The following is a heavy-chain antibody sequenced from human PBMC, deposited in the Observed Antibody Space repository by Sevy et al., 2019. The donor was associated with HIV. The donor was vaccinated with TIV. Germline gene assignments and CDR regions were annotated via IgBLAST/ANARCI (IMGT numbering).Heavy chain of an antibody. D-gene: IGHD1-26*01. CDR1: GFTFSSYA. CDR2: ISGSGGST. J-gene: IGHJ6*03. V-gene: IGHV3-23*01. Sequence: GGSLRLSCAASGFTFSSYAMSWVRQAPGKGLEWVSSISGSGGSTYYADSLKGQFTISRDNSKNTLYLQANSLRVEDTAVYYCAKNPGVGSYYYMDVWGKGTTVTVSS. CDR3: AKNPGVGSYYYMDV.